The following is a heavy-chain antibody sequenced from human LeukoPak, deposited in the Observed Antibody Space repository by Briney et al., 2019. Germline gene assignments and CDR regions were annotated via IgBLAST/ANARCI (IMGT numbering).Heavy chain of an antibody. D-gene: IGHD3-16*02. CDR2: IYYSGST. J-gene: IGHJ4*02. Sequence: SETLSLTCTVSGGSVSSGSYYWSWIRQPPGKGLEWIGYIYYSGSTNYNPSLKSRVTISVDTSKNQFSLKLSSVTAADTAVYYCARIASYDYVWGSYRSNYWGQGTLVTVSS. CDR1: GGSVSSGSYY. V-gene: IGHV4-61*01. CDR3: ARIASYDYVWGSYRSNY.